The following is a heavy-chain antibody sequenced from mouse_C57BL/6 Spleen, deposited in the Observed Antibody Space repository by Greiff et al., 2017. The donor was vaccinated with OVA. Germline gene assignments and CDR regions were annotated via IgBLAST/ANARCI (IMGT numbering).Heavy chain of an antibody. V-gene: IGHV1-64*01. D-gene: IGHD1-1*01. CDR1: GYTFTSYW. Sequence: QVQLQQPGAELVKPGASVKLSCKASGYTFTSYWMHWVKQRPGQGLEWIGMIHPNSGSTNYNEKFKSKATLTVDKSSSTAYMQLSSLTSEDSAVYYCARLDYYYGSSPFYYAMDYWGQGTSVTVSS. CDR2: IHPNSGST. CDR3: ARLDYYYGSSPFYYAMDY. J-gene: IGHJ4*01.